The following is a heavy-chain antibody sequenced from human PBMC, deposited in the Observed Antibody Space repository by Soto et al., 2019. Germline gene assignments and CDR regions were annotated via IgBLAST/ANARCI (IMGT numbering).Heavy chain of an antibody. J-gene: IGHJ4*02. CDR1: GFTFSGYS. V-gene: IGHV3-48*02. CDR2: ISSGSKTI. CDR3: AREDILGVRSFDY. D-gene: IGHD3-9*01. Sequence: PGGSLRLSCAASGFTFSGYSVNWVRQAPGKGLEWISYISSGSKTIYYADSVKGRFFVSRDNAKNSQYLQMNSLRDEDTAVYYCAREDILGVRSFDYWGQGTLVTVSS.